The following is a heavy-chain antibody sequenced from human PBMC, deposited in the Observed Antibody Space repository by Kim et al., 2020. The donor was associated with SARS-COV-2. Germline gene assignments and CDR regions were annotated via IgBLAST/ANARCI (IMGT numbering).Heavy chain of an antibody. Sequence: GYVYSVKGRITIARNKAKNSLYLQMNSLRSEDTALYYCAHDLASRGSAFDLWGQGTMVTVSS. V-gene: IGHV3-9*01. J-gene: IGHJ3*01. D-gene: IGHD2-15*01. CDR3: AHDLASRGSAFDL.